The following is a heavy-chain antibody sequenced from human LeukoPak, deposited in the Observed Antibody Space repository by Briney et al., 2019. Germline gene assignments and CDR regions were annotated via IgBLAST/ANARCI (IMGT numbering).Heavy chain of an antibody. CDR2: IYISGSV. Sequence: PSETLSLTCTVSGGSISNYYWSWIRQPAGKDVDGIGRIYISGSVNYKPSLKSRVTISVEKSKNQFSLKLSSVTAADTAVYYCAREVAYCANGVCPPAGIFDYWGQGTLVTVSS. D-gene: IGHD2-8*01. CDR1: GGSISNYY. CDR3: AREVAYCANGVCPPAGIFDY. V-gene: IGHV4-4*07. J-gene: IGHJ4*02.